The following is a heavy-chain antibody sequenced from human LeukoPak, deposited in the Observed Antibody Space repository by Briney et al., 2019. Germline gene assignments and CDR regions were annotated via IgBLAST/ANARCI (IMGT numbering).Heavy chain of an antibody. J-gene: IGHJ4*02. V-gene: IGHV1-69*13. D-gene: IGHD3-16*02. Sequence: VASVKVSCKASGGTFSSNTISWVRQAPGQGLECMGGIIPIFGTANYAQKFQGRVTITADESTSTAYMELSSLRSEDTAVYYCARIGLRGVIISRPLDYWGQGTLVTVSS. CDR1: GGTFSSNT. CDR3: ARIGLRGVIISRPLDY. CDR2: IIPIFGTA.